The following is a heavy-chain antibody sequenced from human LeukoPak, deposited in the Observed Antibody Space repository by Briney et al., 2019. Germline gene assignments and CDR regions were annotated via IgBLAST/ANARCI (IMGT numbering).Heavy chain of an antibody. CDR3: ARDKQLTTFDY. CDR1: GGSFSSYY. CDR2: IYYSGST. J-gene: IGHJ4*02. Sequence: SETLSLTCAVYGGSFSSYYWGWIRQPPGKGLEWIGSIYYSGSTYYNPSLKSRVTISVDTSKNQFSLKLSSVTAADTAVYYCARDKQLTTFDYWGQGTLVTVSS. V-gene: IGHV4-39*07. D-gene: IGHD1-14*01.